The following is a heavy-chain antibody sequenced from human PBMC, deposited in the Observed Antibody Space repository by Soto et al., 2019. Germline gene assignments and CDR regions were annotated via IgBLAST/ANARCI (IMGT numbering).Heavy chain of an antibody. Sequence: EVQLVESGGGLVQPGGSLRLTCAASGFSLRGYWMSWVRQAPGKGLEWVANIKQDGSDKRYVDSVKGRFTISRDNAENFLYLEMNSPGAEDTAVYYCGGGGGNFDQWGQGTLVTVSS. D-gene: IGHD3-16*01. CDR2: IKQDGSDK. V-gene: IGHV3-7*04. CDR3: GGGGGNFDQ. J-gene: IGHJ4*02. CDR1: GFSLRGYW.